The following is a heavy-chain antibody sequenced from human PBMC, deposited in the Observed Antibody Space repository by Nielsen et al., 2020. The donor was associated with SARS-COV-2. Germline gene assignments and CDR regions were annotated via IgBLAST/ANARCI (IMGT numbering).Heavy chain of an antibody. CDR1: GFTFSSYG. CDR2: ISYDGSNK. D-gene: IGHD2-15*01. J-gene: IGHJ4*02. V-gene: IGHV3-30*18. Sequence: GESLKISCAASGFTFSSYGMHWVRQAPGKGLEWVAVISYDGSNKYYADSVKGRFTISRDNSKNTLYLQMNSLRAEDTAVYYCAKTAVRYCSGGSCYFDYWGQGTLVTVSS. CDR3: AKTAVRYCSGGSCYFDY.